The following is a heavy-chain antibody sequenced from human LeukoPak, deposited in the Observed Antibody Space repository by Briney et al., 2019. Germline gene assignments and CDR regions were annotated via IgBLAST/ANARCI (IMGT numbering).Heavy chain of an antibody. D-gene: IGHD3-10*01. J-gene: IGHJ4*02. CDR3: ARDMGFFDS. CDR1: GFTFSDYF. V-gene: IGHV3-11*01. Sequence: GGSLGLSCAASGFTFSDYFMSWIRQAPGKGPEWVSYISSGSSAIYYADSVKGRFTISRDNAKNSLYLQMNSLRAEDTAVYYCARDMGFFDSWGRGTLVTVSS. CDR2: ISSGSSAI.